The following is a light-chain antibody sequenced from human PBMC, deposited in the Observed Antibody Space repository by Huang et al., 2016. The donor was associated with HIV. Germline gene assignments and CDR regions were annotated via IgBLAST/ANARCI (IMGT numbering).Light chain of an antibody. CDR1: QSVDID. CDR2: DAS. J-gene: IGKJ5*01. V-gene: IGKV3-11*01. CDR3: QQRSTWPPT. Sequence: ETVLTQSPATLSLSPGERATLSCRASQSVDIDLAWYQQKPGQAHRLLVYDASNRATGVPARFRGSGSGTDFSLTISSLEPEDFAVYYCQQRSTWPPTFGQGTRLEIK.